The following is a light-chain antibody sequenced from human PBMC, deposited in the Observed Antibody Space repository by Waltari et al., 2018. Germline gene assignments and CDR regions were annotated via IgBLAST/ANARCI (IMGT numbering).Light chain of an antibody. V-gene: IGLV2-14*03. CDR1: SSDVGSYHY. Sequence: QSALTQPASVSGSPGQSITISCPGTSSDVGSYHYVSWYQQHPGKAPKLIIYDVTNRPSGVSNRFSGSKSGNTASLTISGLQAEDEADYYCSSYMDTTTLELFGGGTSLTVL. J-gene: IGLJ2*01. CDR3: SSYMDTTTLEL. CDR2: DVT.